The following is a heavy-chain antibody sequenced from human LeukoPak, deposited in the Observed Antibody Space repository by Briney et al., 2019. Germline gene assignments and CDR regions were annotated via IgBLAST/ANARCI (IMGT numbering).Heavy chain of an antibody. CDR3: ATPSGDSGSYSILFDY. J-gene: IGHJ4*02. D-gene: IGHD1-26*01. Sequence: ASVKVSCKASGYTFTSYYMHWVRQAPGQGLEWMGIINPSGGSTSYAQKFQGRVTITADKSTSTAYMELSSLRSEDTAVYYCATPSGDSGSYSILFDYWGQGTLVTVSS. CDR2: INPSGGST. V-gene: IGHV1-46*01. CDR1: GYTFTSYY.